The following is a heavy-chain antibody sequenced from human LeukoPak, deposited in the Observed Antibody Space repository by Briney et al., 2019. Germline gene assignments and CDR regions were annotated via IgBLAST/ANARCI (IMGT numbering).Heavy chain of an antibody. D-gene: IGHD1-26*01. CDR2: IIPIFGTA. CDR1: GGTFSSYA. CDR3: ATTIVGATPDAFDI. Sequence: GSSVKVSCKASGGTFSSYAISWVRQAPGQGLEWMGGIIPIFGTANYAQKFQGRVTMTEDTSTDTAYMELSSLRSEDTAVYYCATTIVGATPDAFDIWGQGTMVTVSS. V-gene: IGHV1-69*06. J-gene: IGHJ3*02.